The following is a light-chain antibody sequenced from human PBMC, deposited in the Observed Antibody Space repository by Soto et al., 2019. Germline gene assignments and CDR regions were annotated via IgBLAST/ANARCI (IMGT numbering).Light chain of an antibody. V-gene: IGKV3-15*01. CDR1: QSVRSN. Sequence: EVVMTQSPATLSVSPGERVTLSCRASQSVRSNLAWYQQKAGQAPRLLIYGASTRATGIPARFSGSGSGTDFTLTISSLQSGDFAVYYCQQCNNWPWTFGQGTKVDIK. CDR2: GAS. J-gene: IGKJ1*01. CDR3: QQCNNWPWT.